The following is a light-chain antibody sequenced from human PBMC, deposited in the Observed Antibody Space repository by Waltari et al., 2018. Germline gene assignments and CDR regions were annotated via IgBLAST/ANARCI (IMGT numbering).Light chain of an antibody. Sequence: QSALTQPPSVSGAPGQRVTISCTGSGSNIGAGYDVHWYQQFPGTVPKLLLSGKNKRPSGVPDRFSASKTGTSASLAITGLQAEDEADYYCQSYDRSLSVVFGGGTKLTVL. J-gene: IGLJ2*01. V-gene: IGLV1-40*01. CDR1: GSNIGAGYD. CDR3: QSYDRSLSVV. CDR2: GKN.